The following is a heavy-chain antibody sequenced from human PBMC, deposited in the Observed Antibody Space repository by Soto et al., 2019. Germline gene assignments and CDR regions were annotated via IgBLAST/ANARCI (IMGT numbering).Heavy chain of an antibody. CDR3: ARQSYDYSNVDWFAP. J-gene: IGHJ5*02. D-gene: IGHD4-4*01. Sequence: SETLSLTCTVSGGSISSSSYYWGWIRQPPGKGLEWIGSIYYSGSTYYNPSLKSRVTISVDTSKNQFSLKLSSVTAADTAVYYCARQSYDYSNVDWFAPWGQGILVTVSS. V-gene: IGHV4-39*01. CDR2: IYYSGST. CDR1: GGSISSSSYY.